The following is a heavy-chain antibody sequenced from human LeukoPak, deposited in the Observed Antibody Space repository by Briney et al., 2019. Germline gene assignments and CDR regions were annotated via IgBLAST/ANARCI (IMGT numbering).Heavy chain of an antibody. Sequence: SVKVSCKASGGTFSSYAISWVRQAPGQGLEWMGGIIPIFGTANYAQKFQGRVTITADKSTSTAYMELSSLRSEDTAVYYCARAGDLGYCSGGSRPHYYYYYGMDVWGKGTTVTVSS. CDR3: ARAGDLGYCSGGSRPHYYYYYGMDV. V-gene: IGHV1-69*06. D-gene: IGHD2-15*01. CDR1: GGTFSSYA. CDR2: IIPIFGTA. J-gene: IGHJ6*04.